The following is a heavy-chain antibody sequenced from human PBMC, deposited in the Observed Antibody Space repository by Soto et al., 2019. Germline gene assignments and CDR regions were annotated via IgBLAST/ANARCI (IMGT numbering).Heavy chain of an antibody. Sequence: ASVKVSCKASGYTCTNYDITWVRQAAGQGLEWVGWVNPNSGYTAYAQKFVGRVTMTRNTPLRTAYMELSSLTSGDTAVYYCARSYIDGWNDYWGQGTLVTFSS. CDR3: ARSYIDGWNDY. D-gene: IGHD5-18*01. V-gene: IGHV1-8*01. CDR1: GYTCTNYD. CDR2: VNPNSGYT. J-gene: IGHJ4*02.